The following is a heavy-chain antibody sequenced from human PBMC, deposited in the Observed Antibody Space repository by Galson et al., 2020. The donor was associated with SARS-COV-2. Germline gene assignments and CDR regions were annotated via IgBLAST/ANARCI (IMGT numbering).Heavy chain of an antibody. CDR2: IYQSGNT. D-gene: IGHD3-22*01. CDR1: GAPIRSSGYS. J-gene: IGHJ4*02. Sequence: ETSETLSLTCAVSGAPIRSSGYSWTWIRQPPGKGLEWIGYIYQSGNTYYNPSLKSRVIISVDRSKNHFSLNLNSVTAADTAVYYCARVYFYDSSGYYFDYWGQGTLVTVSS. CDR3: ARVYFYDSSGYYFDY. V-gene: IGHV4-30-2*01.